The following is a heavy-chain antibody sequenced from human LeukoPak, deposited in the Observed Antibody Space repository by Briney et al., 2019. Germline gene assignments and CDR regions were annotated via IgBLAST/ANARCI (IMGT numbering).Heavy chain of an antibody. V-gene: IGHV3-48*03. CDR1: GFTFSGYE. D-gene: IGHD3-3*01. CDR3: ARVLSDYDFWSGYRPSSSDY. Sequence: GGSLRLSCAASGFTFSGYEMNWVRQATGKGLEWVSYISSSGSTIYYADSVKGRFTISRDNAKNSLYLQMNSLRAEDTAVYYCARVLSDYDFWSGYRPSSSDYWGQGTLVTVPS. CDR2: ISSSGSTI. J-gene: IGHJ4*02.